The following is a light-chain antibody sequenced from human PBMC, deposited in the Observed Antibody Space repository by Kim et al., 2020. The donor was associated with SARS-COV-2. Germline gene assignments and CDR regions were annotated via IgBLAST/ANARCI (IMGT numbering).Light chain of an antibody. J-gene: IGLJ2*01. CDR3: CSYAGIRV. CDR2: EVT. Sequence: QSALTQPASVSGSPGQSITISCTGTSSDIGSYNLVSWYQQHPGKVPKLMIYEVTKRPSGVSNRFSGSKSGNTASLTISGLQADDDADYYCCSYAGIRVFGGGTKLTVL. V-gene: IGLV2-23*02. CDR1: SSDIGSYNL.